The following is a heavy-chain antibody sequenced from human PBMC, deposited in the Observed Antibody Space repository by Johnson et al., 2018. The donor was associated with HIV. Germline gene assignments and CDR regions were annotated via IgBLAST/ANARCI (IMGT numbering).Heavy chain of an antibody. CDR1: GFTFSSYA. CDR3: AKDVDSSRWWRAFDM. J-gene: IGHJ3*02. CDR2: MSYDGSSK. V-gene: IGHV3-30*04. D-gene: IGHD6-13*01. Sequence: QVQLVESGGGVVQPGRSLRLSCAASGFTFSSYAMHWVRQAPGKGLEWVAVMSYDGSSKYYADSVTGRFTISRDNSKNTLYLQMHSLRAEDTAVYYCAKDVDSSRWWRAFDMWGQGTMVSVSS.